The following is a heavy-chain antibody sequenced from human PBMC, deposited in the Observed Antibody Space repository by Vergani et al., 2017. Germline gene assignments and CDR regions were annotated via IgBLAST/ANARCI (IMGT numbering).Heavy chain of an antibody. J-gene: IGHJ4*02. V-gene: IGHV3-30*18. CDR1: GFTFSSYG. D-gene: IGHD3-3*01. Sequence: QVQLVESGGGVVQPGRSLRLSCAASGFTFSSYGMHWVRQAPGKGLEWVAVISYDGSNKYYADSVKGRFTISRDNSKNTLYLQMNSLRAEDTAVYYCAKFPSALRFLEWLFDYWGQGTLVTVSS. CDR3: AKFPSALRFLEWLFDY. CDR2: ISYDGSNK.